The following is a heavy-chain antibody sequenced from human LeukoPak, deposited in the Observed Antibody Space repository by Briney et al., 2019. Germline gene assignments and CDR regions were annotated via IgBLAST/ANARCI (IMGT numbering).Heavy chain of an antibody. Sequence: GASVKVSCKASGYTFTGYYMHWVRQAPGQGLEWMGWINPNSGGTNYAQKFQGRVTMTRDTSISTAYMELSRLRSDDTAVYYCARERGSTAARLGGENWFDPWGQGTLVTVSS. J-gene: IGHJ5*02. CDR3: ARERGSTAARLGGENWFDP. CDR1: GYTFTGYY. D-gene: IGHD6-6*01. CDR2: INPNSGGT. V-gene: IGHV1-2*02.